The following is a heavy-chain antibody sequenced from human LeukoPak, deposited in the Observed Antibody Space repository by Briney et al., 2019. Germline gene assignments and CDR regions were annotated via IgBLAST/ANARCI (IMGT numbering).Heavy chain of an antibody. J-gene: IGHJ5*02. CDR1: GGTFISYA. V-gene: IGHV1-69*13. Sequence: SXKVSCKASGGTFISYAISWVGQAPGQGLEWMGGIIPIFGTANNAKKVQGRVTINEEEKKRKDYMELSSLRSEDTAVYYCARGRRNVLRFLEWLSSWGQGTLVTVSS. CDR3: ARGRRNVLRFLEWLSS. D-gene: IGHD3-3*01. CDR2: IIPIFGTA.